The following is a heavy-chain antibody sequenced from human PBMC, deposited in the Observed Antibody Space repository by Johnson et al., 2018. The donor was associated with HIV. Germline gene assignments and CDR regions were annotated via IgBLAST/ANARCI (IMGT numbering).Heavy chain of an antibody. D-gene: IGHD5/OR15-5a*01. CDR1: GFTVSSNY. V-gene: IGHV3-66*01. CDR3: ARSPPLRRSAFAF. CDR2: IYSGGNT. J-gene: IGHJ3*01. Sequence: VQLVESGGGLVKPGGSLRLSCAASGFTVSSNYMSWVRQAPGKGLEWVSVIYSGGNTYYTDSVKGRFTISRDNSKNKLYLQMNSLRAEDTAVYYCARSPPLRRSAFAFWGQGTMVTVSS.